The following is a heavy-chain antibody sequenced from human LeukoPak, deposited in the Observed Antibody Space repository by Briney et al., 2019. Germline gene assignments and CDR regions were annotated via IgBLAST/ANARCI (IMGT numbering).Heavy chain of an antibody. CDR2: VHNSGSD. Sequence: SETLSLTCTVSGGSISNYFWSWIRQPPRKGLEWIGYVHNSGSDNYNPTLKSRLNISIDTSEHRLSLKLSSVTAADTAVYYCASLGGYYESSSYSQLDAFDIWGQGTMVTVSS. D-gene: IGHD3-22*01. CDR1: GGSISNYF. J-gene: IGHJ3*02. CDR3: ASLGGYYESSSYSQLDAFDI. V-gene: IGHV4-59*01.